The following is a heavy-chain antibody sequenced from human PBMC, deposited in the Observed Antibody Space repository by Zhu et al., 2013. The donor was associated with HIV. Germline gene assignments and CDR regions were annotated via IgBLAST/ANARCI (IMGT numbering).Heavy chain of an antibody. D-gene: IGHD4-17*01. CDR2: INHSGST. V-gene: IGHV4-34*01. Sequence: QVQLQQWGAGLLKPSETLSLTCAVYGGSFSGYYWSWIRQPPGKGLEWIGEINHSGSTNYNPSLKSRVTISVDTSKNQFSLKLSSVTAADTAVYYCARHGDYASGNGANMDVWGKGTTVTVSS. CDR1: GGSFSGYY. CDR3: ARHGDYASGNGANMDV. J-gene: IGHJ6*03.